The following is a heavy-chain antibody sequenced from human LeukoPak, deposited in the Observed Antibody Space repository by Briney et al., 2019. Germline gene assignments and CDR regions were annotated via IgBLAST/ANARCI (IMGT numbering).Heavy chain of an antibody. CDR2: ISGSGRST. D-gene: IGHD1-26*01. V-gene: IGHV3-23*01. J-gene: IGHJ3*02. CDR3: AKSLLPTASGTGRTFDI. CDR1: GFTFSSNA. Sequence: PGGSLRLSCAASGFTFSSNAMSWVRQAPGKGLEGVSAISGSGRSTYYADSVKGRFTISRDNSKNTLYLQMDSLRAEDTAKYYCAKSLLPTASGTGRTFDIWGQGTMVTVS.